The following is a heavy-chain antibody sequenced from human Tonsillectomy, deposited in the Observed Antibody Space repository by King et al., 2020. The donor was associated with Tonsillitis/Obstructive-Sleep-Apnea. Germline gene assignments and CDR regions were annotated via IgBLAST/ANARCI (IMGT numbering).Heavy chain of an antibody. CDR2: IKQDGSEK. CDR3: ARDSNYYGFDN. CDR1: GFTFSTYW. D-gene: IGHD3-10*01. V-gene: IGHV3-7*03. J-gene: IGHJ4*02. Sequence: VQLVESGGGLVQPGGSLRLSCAASGFTFSTYWMSWVRQAPGKGLEWVANIKQDGSEKYYVDSMKGRFTISRDNAKNSLYLQMNSLRAEDTAVYYCARDSNYYGFDNWGQGTLVTVSS.